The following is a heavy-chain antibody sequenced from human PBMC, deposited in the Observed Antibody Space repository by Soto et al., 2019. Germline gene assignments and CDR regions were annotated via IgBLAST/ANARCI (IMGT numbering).Heavy chain of an antibody. CDR2: IDWDDDK. J-gene: IGHJ4*02. CDR1: GFSLSTSGMC. Sequence: SGPTLVNPTQTLTLTCTFSGFSLSTSGMCVGWIRQPPGKALEWLARIDWDDDKYYSTSLKTRLTISKDTSKNQVVLTMTNMDPVDTATYYCARIQYYDILTGYSAGYFDYWGQGTLVTVSS. V-gene: IGHV2-70*11. D-gene: IGHD3-9*01. CDR3: ARIQYYDILTGYSAGYFDY.